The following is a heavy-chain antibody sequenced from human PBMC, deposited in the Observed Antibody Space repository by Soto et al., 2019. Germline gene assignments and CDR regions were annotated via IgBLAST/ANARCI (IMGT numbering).Heavy chain of an antibody. J-gene: IGHJ5*02. CDR3: ARIGAVAGTLYWFDP. V-gene: IGHV4-31*03. Sequence: SETLSLTCTVSGGSISSGGYYWSWIRQHPGKGLEWIGYIYYSGSTYYNPSLKSRVTISVDTSKNQFSLKLSSVTAADTAVYYCARIGAVAGTLYWFDPWGQGTLVTVSS. D-gene: IGHD6-19*01. CDR1: GGSISSGGYY. CDR2: IYYSGST.